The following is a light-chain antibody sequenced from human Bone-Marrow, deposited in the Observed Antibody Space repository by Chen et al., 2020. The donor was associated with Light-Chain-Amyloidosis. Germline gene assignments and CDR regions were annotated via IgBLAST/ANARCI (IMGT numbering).Light chain of an antibody. V-gene: IGLV2-14*01. CDR3: SSYTITSTLV. CDR1: SSDVGGDNH. Sequence: QSALTQPASVSGSPGQSITISCTGTSSDVGGDNHVSWYQQHPDKAPKLMIYEVTNRPSWFPDRFSGSKSDNPASLTISGLQTEDEAEYFCSSYTITSTLVFGSGTRVTIL. CDR2: EVT. J-gene: IGLJ1*01.